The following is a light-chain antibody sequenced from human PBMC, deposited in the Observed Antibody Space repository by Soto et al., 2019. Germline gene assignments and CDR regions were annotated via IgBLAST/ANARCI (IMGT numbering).Light chain of an antibody. CDR2: DAS. J-gene: IGKJ2*01. CDR1: QDISNY. V-gene: IGKV1-33*01. CDR3: QQYYSTPQT. Sequence: DIQMTQSPSSLSASVGDRVTITCQASQDISNYLNWYQQKPGKAPKLLIYDASNLETGVPSRFSGSGSGTDFTLTISSLQAEDVAVYYCQQYYSTPQTFGQGTKLEIK.